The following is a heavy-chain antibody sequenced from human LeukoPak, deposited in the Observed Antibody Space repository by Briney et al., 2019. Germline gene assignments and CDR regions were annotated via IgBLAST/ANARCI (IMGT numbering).Heavy chain of an antibody. D-gene: IGHD6-19*01. CDR2: ISRSGSTR. CDR1: GFTFSSYE. Sequence: GGSLRLXCAASGFTFSSYEMNWVRQAPGKGLEWVSYISRSGSTRYYADSVKGRFTISRDNAKNSLYLQMNSLRAEDTAVYYCAREPRRRIAVAGTSDAFDIWGQGTMVTVSS. V-gene: IGHV3-48*03. CDR3: AREPRRRIAVAGTSDAFDI. J-gene: IGHJ3*02.